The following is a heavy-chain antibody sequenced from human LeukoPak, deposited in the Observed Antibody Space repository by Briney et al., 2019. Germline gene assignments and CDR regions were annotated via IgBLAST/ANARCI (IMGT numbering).Heavy chain of an antibody. V-gene: IGHV3-48*02. D-gene: IGHD3-9*01. Sequence: GGSLRLSCAASGFTFSSFIMNWVRQAPGKGLEWVSYIGDNSAIYYAASVKGRLTISRDNAKNSLYLQMNSLRDEDTAVYYCARGALRYSDYWGQGTLVTVSS. CDR2: IGDNSAI. CDR1: GFTFSSFI. CDR3: ARGALRYSDY. J-gene: IGHJ4*02.